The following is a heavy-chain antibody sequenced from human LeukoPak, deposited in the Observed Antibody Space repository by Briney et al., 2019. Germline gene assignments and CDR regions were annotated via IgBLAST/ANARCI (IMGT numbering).Heavy chain of an antibody. D-gene: IGHD3-16*01. J-gene: IGHJ3*02. CDR1: GGSFSGYY. CDR3: ARGRRTLYKMTPGDAFDI. V-gene: IGHV4-34*01. Sequence: PSETLSLTCAVYGGSFSGYYWSWIRQPPGKGLEWIGEINHSGSTNYNPSLKSRVTISVDTSKNQFSLKLSSVTAADTAVYYCARGRRTLYKMTPGDAFDIWGQGTTVTVSS. CDR2: INHSGST.